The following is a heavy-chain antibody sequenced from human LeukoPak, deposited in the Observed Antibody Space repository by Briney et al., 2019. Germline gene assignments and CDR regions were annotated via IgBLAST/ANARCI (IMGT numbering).Heavy chain of an antibody. CDR2: ISYDGNNK. J-gene: IGHJ4*02. CDR3: AKDSRDGFLPDY. CDR1: GFTFSSYV. D-gene: IGHD5-24*01. Sequence: GGSLRLSCAASGFTFSSYVMHWVRRAPGKGLEGVALISYDGNNKYYADSVKGRFTISRDNSKNTLYLQMNSLRAEDTAVYYCAKDSRDGFLPDYWGQGTLVTVSS. V-gene: IGHV3-30*18.